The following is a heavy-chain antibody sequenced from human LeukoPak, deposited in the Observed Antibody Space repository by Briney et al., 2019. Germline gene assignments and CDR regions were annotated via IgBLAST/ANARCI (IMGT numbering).Heavy chain of an antibody. CDR3: ARAPPYYDFWSGYYETFDP. D-gene: IGHD3-3*01. V-gene: IGHV1-8*01. CDR1: GYTFTSYD. Sequence: GASVKVSCKASGYTFTSYDINWVRQATGQGLEWMGWMNPNSGNTGYAQKFQGRVTMTRNTSINTAYMELSSLRSEDTAVYYCARAPPYYDFWSGYYETFDPWGQGTLVTVSS. J-gene: IGHJ5*02. CDR2: MNPNSGNT.